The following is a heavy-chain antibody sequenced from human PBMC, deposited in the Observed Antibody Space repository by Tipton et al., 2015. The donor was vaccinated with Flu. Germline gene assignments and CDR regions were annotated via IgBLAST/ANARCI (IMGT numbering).Heavy chain of an antibody. Sequence: TLSLTCAVSGDSISSDYYWGWIRQFPGKGLEWFGSVSRSGNTNYNPSLKSRVSISMYTSKNQFSLMMESVTAADKAVYYCVRHQSSSLLPFDYRDQGTLVTVSS. CDR3: VRHQSSSLLPFDY. V-gene: IGHV4-38-2*01. J-gene: IGHJ4*02. D-gene: IGHD6-6*01. CDR2: VSRSGNT. CDR1: GDSISSDYY.